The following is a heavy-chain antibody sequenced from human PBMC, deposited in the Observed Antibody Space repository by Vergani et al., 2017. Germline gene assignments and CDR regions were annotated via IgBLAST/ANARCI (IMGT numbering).Heavy chain of an antibody. J-gene: IGHJ3*02. D-gene: IGHD6-19*01. CDR1: GFSFRACG. CDR2: ISASDGNT. Sequence: VQLVESGGGVVQPGKSLRLSCAASGFSFRACGMHWVRQAPGKGLEWVSSISASDGNTYYADSVKGRVTISRDKSKNTLYLQMNSLRAEDTAVYYCARVGRSAVAGTFGAFDMWGQGTMVTVSS. V-gene: IGHV3-23*04. CDR3: ARVGRSAVAGTFGAFDM.